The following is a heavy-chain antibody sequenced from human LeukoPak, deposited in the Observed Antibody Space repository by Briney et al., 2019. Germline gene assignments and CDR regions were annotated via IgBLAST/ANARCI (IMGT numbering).Heavy chain of an antibody. D-gene: IGHD3-22*01. CDR3: ARDRGDYYDSSGYYPLFDY. V-gene: IGHV4-59*12. Sequence: SETLSLTCTVSGGSIGSYYWSLIRQPPGKGLEWIGYIYYSGTTNYNRSLTSRVTISVDTSKNQFSLKLSSVTAADTAVYYCARDRGDYYDSSGYYPLFDYWGQGTLVTVSS. CDR1: GGSIGSYY. J-gene: IGHJ4*02. CDR2: IYYSGTT.